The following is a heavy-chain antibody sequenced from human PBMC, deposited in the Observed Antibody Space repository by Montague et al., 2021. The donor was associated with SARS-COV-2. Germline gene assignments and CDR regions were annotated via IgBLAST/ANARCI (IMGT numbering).Heavy chain of an antibody. V-gene: IGHV3-21*01. J-gene: IGHJ6*02. D-gene: IGHD2-15*01. Sequence: SLRLSCAASGFTFSSYSMNWVRQAPGKGLEWVSSISSSSSYIYYADSVKGRFTISRDNAKNSLYLQMNSLRAEDTAVYYRARARVGGQYYGMDVWGQGTTVTVSS. CDR2: ISSSSSYI. CDR3: ARARVGGQYYGMDV. CDR1: GFTFSSYS.